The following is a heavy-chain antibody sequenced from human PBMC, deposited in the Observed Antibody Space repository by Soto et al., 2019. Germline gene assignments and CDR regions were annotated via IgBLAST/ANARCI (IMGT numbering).Heavy chain of an antibody. D-gene: IGHD3-9*01. J-gene: IGHJ6*02. CDR3: TRQSYFDILTGHYHYYGMDG. V-gene: IGHV3-73*01. CDR2: IRSKANTYAT. Sequence: GGSLRLSCAASGFTFRGSIIHWVRQASGKGLEWVGHIRSKANTYATSYAASAKGRFTISRDDSKNTATLQMNSLKTEDTAVYYCTRQSYFDILTGHYHYYGMDGWGQGTTVTVSS. CDR1: GFTFRGSI.